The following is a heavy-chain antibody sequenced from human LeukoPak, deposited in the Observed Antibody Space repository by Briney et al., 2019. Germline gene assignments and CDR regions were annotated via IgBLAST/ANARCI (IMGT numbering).Heavy chain of an antibody. J-gene: IGHJ5*02. CDR1: GFTFGDYV. CDR2: IRSKGYGCTT. D-gene: IGHD2-8*01. Sequence: PGGSLRLSCTASGFTFGDYVMNWVRQAPGKGLEWVGFIRSKGYGCTTEYAASVKGRFMISRDDSKSIAYLQMNSLKTEDTAVYFCTRAGVTTNWFDPWGQGTLVTVSS. CDR3: TRAGVTTNWFDP. V-gene: IGHV3-49*04.